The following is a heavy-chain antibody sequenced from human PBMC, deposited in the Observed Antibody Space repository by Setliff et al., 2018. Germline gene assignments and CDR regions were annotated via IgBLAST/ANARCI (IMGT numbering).Heavy chain of an antibody. Sequence: GGSLRLSCAASGFTFSTYRMHWVRQAPGKGLEWVAVIWGDGVNKFHADSVKGRFTISRDNSKNTLYQQMNSLRPEDTAVYYCARTCSGSGCYAGLESWGQGTPVTVSS. CDR1: GFTFSTYR. V-gene: IGHV3-33*08. CDR2: IWGDGVNK. D-gene: IGHD2-15*01. CDR3: ARTCSGSGCYAGLES. J-gene: IGHJ4*02.